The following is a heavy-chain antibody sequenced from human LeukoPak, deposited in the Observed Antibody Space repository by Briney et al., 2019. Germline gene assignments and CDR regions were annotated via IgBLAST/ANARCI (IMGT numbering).Heavy chain of an antibody. CDR1: GGSISSYY. CDR2: ISYSGTT. D-gene: IGHD2-21*02. CDR3: ARSVVVTAKFDY. J-gene: IGHJ4*02. Sequence: SETLSLTCTVSGGSISSYYWSWIRQSPGKGLEWIGYISYSGTTNYNPSLKSRVTISVAPSKNQFSLKLRSVTAPDTAMYYCARSVVVTAKFDYWGQGTLVTVSS. V-gene: IGHV4-59*01.